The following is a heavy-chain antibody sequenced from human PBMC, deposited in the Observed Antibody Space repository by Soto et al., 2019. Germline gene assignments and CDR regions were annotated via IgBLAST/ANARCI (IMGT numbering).Heavy chain of an antibody. D-gene: IGHD6-13*01. V-gene: IGHV3-33*01. Sequence: QVQLVESGGGVVQPGRSLRLSCAASGFTFSSYGMHWVRQAPGKGLEWVAVIWYDGSNKYYADSVKGRFTISRDNSKNTLYLQMNSLRAEDTAVYYCARPMNGIAGDFDYWGQGTLVTVSS. J-gene: IGHJ4*02. CDR1: GFTFSSYG. CDR3: ARPMNGIAGDFDY. CDR2: IWYDGSNK.